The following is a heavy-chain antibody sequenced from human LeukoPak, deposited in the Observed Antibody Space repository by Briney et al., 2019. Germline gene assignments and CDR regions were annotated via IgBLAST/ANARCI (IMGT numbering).Heavy chain of an antibody. CDR1: GFSFSSYS. Sequence: GGSLRLSCEASGFSFSSYSMNWVRQAPGKGLEWVAYIYVGSGLTFYADSVKGRFTVSRDSAQNSLFLQMNGPTSEDTGVYYCARGHPDYASSYYFDYWGQGTPVTVSS. CDR2: IYVGSGLT. D-gene: IGHD4/OR15-4a*01. CDR3: ARGHPDYASSYYFDY. V-gene: IGHV3-48*01. J-gene: IGHJ4*02.